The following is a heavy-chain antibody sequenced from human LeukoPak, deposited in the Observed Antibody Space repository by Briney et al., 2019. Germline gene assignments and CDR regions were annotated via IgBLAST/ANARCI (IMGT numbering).Heavy chain of an antibody. D-gene: IGHD3-9*01. V-gene: IGHV1-2*02. CDR3: ARGTSEHYDILTAPTDPFFDY. Sequence: ASVKVSCKSSGYTFTAYYIHWVRQAPGQGLEWMGWINPNNGGTSYAQKFQGRVTMTRDTSISTACLELRRLRSDDTAKYYCARGTSEHYDILTAPTDPFFDYWGQGTLATVSS. CDR2: INPNNGGT. CDR1: GYTFTAYY. J-gene: IGHJ4*02.